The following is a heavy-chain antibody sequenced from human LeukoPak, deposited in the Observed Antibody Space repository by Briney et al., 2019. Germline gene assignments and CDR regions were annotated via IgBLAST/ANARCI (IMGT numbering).Heavy chain of an antibody. CDR1: GGSISSYY. D-gene: IGHD2-15*01. CDR3: ARSGWSDAFDI. J-gene: IGHJ3*02. Sequence: SETLSLTCTVSGGSISSYYWSWIRQPPGKGLEWIGYIYYSGSTNYNPSLKSRVTISVDTSKNQFSLKLSSVTAADTAVYYCARSGWSDAFDIWGQGTMFTVSS. CDR2: IYYSGST. V-gene: IGHV4-59*01.